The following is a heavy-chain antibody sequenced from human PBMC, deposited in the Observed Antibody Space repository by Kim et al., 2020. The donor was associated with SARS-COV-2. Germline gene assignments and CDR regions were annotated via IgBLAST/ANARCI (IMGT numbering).Heavy chain of an antibody. D-gene: IGHD4-17*01. CDR3: ARDNDYGGRPVDY. J-gene: IGHJ4*02. V-gene: IGHV1-69*04. Sequence: YARKFQGRVTITADKSTSTAYMELSSLRSEDTAVYYCARDNDYGGRPVDYWGQGTLVTVSS.